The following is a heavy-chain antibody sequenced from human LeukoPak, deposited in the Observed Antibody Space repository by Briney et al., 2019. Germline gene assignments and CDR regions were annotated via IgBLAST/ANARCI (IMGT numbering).Heavy chain of an antibody. CDR2: INHSGST. CDR3: ARTGLTRADY. Sequence: SETLSLTCTVSGGSINTYYWSWIRQPPGKGLEWIGEINHSGSTNYNPSLKSRVTISVDTSKNQFSLKLSSVTAADTAVYYCARTGLTRADYWGQGTLVTVSS. D-gene: IGHD1-1*01. J-gene: IGHJ4*02. CDR1: GGSINTYY. V-gene: IGHV4-34*01.